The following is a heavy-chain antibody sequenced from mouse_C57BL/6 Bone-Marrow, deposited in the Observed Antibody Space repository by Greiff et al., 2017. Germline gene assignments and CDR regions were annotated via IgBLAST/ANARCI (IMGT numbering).Heavy chain of an antibody. CDR1: GYTFTSYW. CDR3: CRDDGYYWYFDV. CDR2: INPSNGGT. V-gene: IGHV1-53*01. J-gene: IGHJ1*03. Sequence: VQLQQPGTELVKPGASVKLSCKASGYTFTSYWMHWVKQRPGQGLEWIGNINPSNGGTNYNEKFKSKATLTVGKSSSTAYMQLSSLTSEDSAVYYCCRDDGYYWYFDVWGTGTTVTVSS. D-gene: IGHD2-3*01.